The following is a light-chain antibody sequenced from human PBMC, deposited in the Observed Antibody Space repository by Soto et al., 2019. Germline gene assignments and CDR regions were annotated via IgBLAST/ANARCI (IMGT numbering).Light chain of an antibody. CDR1: QSVSNDF. CDR3: QPYNIWPLT. V-gene: IGKV3D-15*01. CDR2: GAT. Sequence: EIVLTQSPGIPSLSPGERATLSCRASQSVSNDFLAWNQQKPGQAPRLLIYGATTRATDLPDRFSGSGSGAEFTLTIYCLQSEDVAGYYCQPYNIWPLTFGGGTKVDIK. J-gene: IGKJ4*01.